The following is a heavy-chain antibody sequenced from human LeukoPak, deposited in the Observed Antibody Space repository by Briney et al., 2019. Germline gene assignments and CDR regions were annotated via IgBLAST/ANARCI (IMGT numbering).Heavy chain of an antibody. V-gene: IGHV3-53*01. Sequence: GGSLRLSCAASGFTVSSNYMSWVRQAPGKGLEWVSVIYSGGSTYYADSVKGRFTISRDNSKNTLYLQMNSLRAEDTAVYYCARGADSSSWSYYYYYYYMDVWGKGTTVTISS. J-gene: IGHJ6*03. CDR1: GFTVSSNY. D-gene: IGHD6-13*01. CDR3: ARGADSSSWSYYYYYYYMDV. CDR2: IYSGGST.